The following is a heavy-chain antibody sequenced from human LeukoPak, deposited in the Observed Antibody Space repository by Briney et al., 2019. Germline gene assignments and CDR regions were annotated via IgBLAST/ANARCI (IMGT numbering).Heavy chain of an antibody. CDR1: GFTFSIHG. CDR2: IWYDGSNK. J-gene: IGHJ4*02. V-gene: IGHV3-33*01. CDR3: ARGYDYGDYGVVE. Sequence: GGSLRLSCAASGFTFSIHGMHWVRQAPGKGLEWVAVIWYDGSNKYYSDSVRGRFTISRDNSKNTLYLQMNSLRAEDTAVYYCARGYDYGDYGVVEWGQGTLVTVSS. D-gene: IGHD4-17*01.